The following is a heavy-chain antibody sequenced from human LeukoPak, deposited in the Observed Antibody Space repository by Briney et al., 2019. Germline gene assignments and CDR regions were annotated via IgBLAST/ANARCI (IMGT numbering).Heavy chain of an antibody. CDR3: ARAYYDPLTGFGSDFFDY. J-gene: IGHJ4*02. CDR1: GGSLGTYF. CDR2: TFNRGNT. D-gene: IGHD3-9*01. V-gene: IGHV4-59*01. Sequence: KPSETLSLTCSVSGGSLGTYFWSWIRQPPGKGLEWIGYTFNRGNTKYNPSFRSRATISALASKTQFSLNLGSVTAADTAVYYCARAYYDPLTGFGSDFFDYWGQGILVTVSS.